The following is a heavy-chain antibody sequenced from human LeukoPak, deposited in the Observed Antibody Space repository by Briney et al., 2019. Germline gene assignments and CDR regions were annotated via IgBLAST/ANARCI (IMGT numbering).Heavy chain of an antibody. CDR3: ATLIKYCSGGSCYSGGNWFDP. Sequence: ASVKVSCKASEYNFIAYYLHWVRQAPGQGLEWMGCINPKSGGTNYDQKFQGRVTMTEDTSTDTAYMELSSLRSEDTAVYYCATLIKYCSGGSCYSGGNWFDPWGQGTLVTVSS. J-gene: IGHJ5*02. V-gene: IGHV1-2*02. CDR2: INPKSGGT. CDR1: EYNFIAYY. D-gene: IGHD2-15*01.